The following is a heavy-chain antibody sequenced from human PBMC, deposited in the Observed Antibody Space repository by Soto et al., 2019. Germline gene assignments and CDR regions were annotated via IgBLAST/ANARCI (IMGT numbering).Heavy chain of an antibody. CDR3: ARNNYDFWSGYYANPAFDY. CDR1: GFTFSDYY. J-gene: IGHJ4*02. D-gene: IGHD3-3*01. CDR2: ISSSGSTI. V-gene: IGHV3-11*01. Sequence: PGGSLRLSCAASGFTFSDYYMSWIRQAPGKGLEWVSYISSSGSTIYYADSVKGRFTISRDNAKNSLYLQMNSLRAEDTAVYYCARNNYDFWSGYYANPAFDYWGQGTLVTVSS.